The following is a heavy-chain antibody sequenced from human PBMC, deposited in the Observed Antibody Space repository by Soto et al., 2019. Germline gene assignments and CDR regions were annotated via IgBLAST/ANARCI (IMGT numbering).Heavy chain of an antibody. J-gene: IGHJ6*02. D-gene: IGHD3-10*01. Sequence: PGGSLRLSCTASGFTFSAYAMSWVRQAPGKGLEWVSTISGSGDSTYYADSVKGRFTISRDKSKSTLFLGMNSLRAEDTAVYYCAKNERPYYYGSRTYYNRMDVWGQGTTVTVSS. V-gene: IGHV3-23*01. CDR2: ISGSGDST. CDR1: GFTFSAYA. CDR3: AKNERPYYYGSRTYYNRMDV.